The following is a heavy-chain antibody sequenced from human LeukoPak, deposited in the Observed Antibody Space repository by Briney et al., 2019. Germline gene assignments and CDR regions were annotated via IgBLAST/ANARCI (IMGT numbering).Heavy chain of an antibody. V-gene: IGHV3-23*01. CDR2: ISGSGGST. D-gene: IGHD4-17*01. CDR1: GFTFSSYA. CDR3: AKVRGLFYGDYEFDY. Sequence: PGGSLSLSCAASGFTFSSYAMSWVRQAPGKGLEWVSAISGSGGSTYYADSVKGRFTISRDNSKNTLYLQMNSLRAEDTAVYYCAKVRGLFYGDYEFDYWGQGTLVTVSS. J-gene: IGHJ4*02.